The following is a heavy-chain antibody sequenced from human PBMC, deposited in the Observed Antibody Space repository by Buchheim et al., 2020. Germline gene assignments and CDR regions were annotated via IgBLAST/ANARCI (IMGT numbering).Heavy chain of an antibody. D-gene: IGHD2-21*02. CDR3: ARDCGGDCYGHYYGLDV. J-gene: IGHJ6*02. V-gene: IGHV4-4*08. CDR2: VSASGDS. Sequence: QVQLQESGPGLVKPSETLSLTCNVSGGSITGSYWSWIRQPPGKGLEWIGYVSASGDSIYNPSLESRVTMSLETSKNQFSLKLRSATAADTAIYYCARDCGGDCYGHYYGLDVWGQGTT. CDR1: GGSITGSY.